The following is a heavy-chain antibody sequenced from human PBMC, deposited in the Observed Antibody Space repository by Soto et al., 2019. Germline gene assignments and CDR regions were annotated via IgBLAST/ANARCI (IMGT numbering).Heavy chain of an antibody. CDR1: VGSIIIGY. CDR3: AGLRGYAGSPIDY. J-gene: IGHJ4*02. V-gene: IGHV4-59*01. D-gene: IGHD2-15*01. CDR2: ISYSGNT. Sequence: AEALSVTCTVSVGSIIIGYWNWIRQPPGKGLEWIGYISYSGNTNYNPSLKSRVTMSVDTPKNQFSLRLSSVTTADTAVYYCAGLRGYAGSPIDYWGQGALVTVSS.